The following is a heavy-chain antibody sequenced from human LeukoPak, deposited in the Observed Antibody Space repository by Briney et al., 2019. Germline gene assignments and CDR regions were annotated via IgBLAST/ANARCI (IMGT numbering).Heavy chain of an antibody. J-gene: IGHJ6*02. Sequence: SVKVSCKASGGTFSSYAISWVRQAPGQGLEWMGRIIPILGIANYAQKFQGRVTITADKSTSTAYMELSSLRSEDTAVYYCASGSGSPSYGMDVWGQGTTVTVSS. V-gene: IGHV1-69*04. CDR2: IIPILGIA. CDR1: GGTFSSYA. CDR3: ASGSGSPSYGMDV. D-gene: IGHD3-10*01.